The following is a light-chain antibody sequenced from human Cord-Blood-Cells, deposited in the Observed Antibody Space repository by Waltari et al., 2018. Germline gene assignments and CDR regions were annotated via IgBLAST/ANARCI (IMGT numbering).Light chain of an antibody. J-gene: IGLJ1*01. V-gene: IGLV2-14*01. CDR3: SSYTSSSTYV. CDR2: DVI. CDR1: THASGAYHY. Sequence: QSPLTPPASVSGSPGQSITLSCPGTTHASGAYHYVPWYQQHPGKAPKLMIYDVINRPSGVSNRFSGSKSGNTASLNISGLQAEDEADYYCSSYTSSSTYVFGTGTKVTVL.